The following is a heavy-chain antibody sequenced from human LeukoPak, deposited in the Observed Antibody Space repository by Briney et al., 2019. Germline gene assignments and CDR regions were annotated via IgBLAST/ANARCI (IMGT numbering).Heavy chain of an antibody. CDR2: IYYSGST. CDR1: GGSISTYY. J-gene: IGHJ3*02. V-gene: IGHV4-59*08. Sequence: SETLSLTCTVSGGSISTYYWSWIRQPPGKGLEWIGHIYYSGSTNYNPSLKSRVTISVDTSKNQFSLKLSSVTAADTAVYYYARHYYDSSGYYKRAFDIWGQGTMVTVSS. CDR3: ARHYYDSSGYYKRAFDI. D-gene: IGHD3-22*01.